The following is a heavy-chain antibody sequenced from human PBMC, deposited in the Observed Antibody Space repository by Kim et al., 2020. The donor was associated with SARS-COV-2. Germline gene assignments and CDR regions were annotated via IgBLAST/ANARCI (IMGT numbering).Heavy chain of an antibody. V-gene: IGHV3-33*06. J-gene: IGHJ4*02. CDR3: AKDLRRWLVPNVIDY. D-gene: IGHD6-19*01. Sequence: DGVKGRFTTSRDNSKNTLYLQMNGLRAEDTAVYYCAKDLRRWLVPNVIDYWGQGTLVTVSS.